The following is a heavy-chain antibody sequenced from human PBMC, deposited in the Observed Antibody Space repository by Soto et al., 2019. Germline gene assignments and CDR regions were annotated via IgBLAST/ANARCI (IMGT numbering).Heavy chain of an antibody. V-gene: IGHV3-30*18. CDR1: GFTFSHYA. Sequence: QVQLVESGGGVVQPGRSLRLSCAASGFTFSHYAMHWVRQAPGKGLEWVALMSYGGSNEYYAGSVKGRFTISRDNSKNTLYLQMNSLRAEDTAVYYCAKDGSHNFDYWGQGTLVTVSS. D-gene: IGHD1-26*01. CDR3: AKDGSHNFDY. CDR2: MSYGGSNE. J-gene: IGHJ4*02.